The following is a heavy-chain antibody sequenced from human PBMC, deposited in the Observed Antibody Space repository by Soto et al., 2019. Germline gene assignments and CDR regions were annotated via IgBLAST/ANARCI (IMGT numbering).Heavy chain of an antibody. Sequence: QVHLVQSGAEVKKPGASVKVSCKASGYTFTSYGITWVRQAPGQGLEWMGWISAHNGNTDYAQKLQGGLVASGDTFTSPVYMELSSLISEDSAVYFCARGRYGDYWGQGALVTVSS. CDR3: ARGRYGDY. CDR1: GYTFTSYG. D-gene: IGHD1-1*01. CDR2: ISAHNGNT. V-gene: IGHV1-18*01. J-gene: IGHJ4*02.